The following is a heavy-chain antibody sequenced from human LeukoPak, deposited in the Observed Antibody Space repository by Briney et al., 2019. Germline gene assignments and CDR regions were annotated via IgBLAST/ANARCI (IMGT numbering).Heavy chain of an antibody. CDR3: ARHSNWNGGVDWFDP. Sequence: PLETLSLTCTVSGGSNYWSWIQQPLGKGLEWIGYIHYSGSPNYNPSLKSRLTISIDTSKNQFSLKLNSVTAADTAVYYCARHSNWNGGVDWFDPWGQGTQVTVSS. CDR2: IHYSGSP. J-gene: IGHJ5*02. CDR1: GGSNY. D-gene: IGHD1-20*01. V-gene: IGHV4-59*08.